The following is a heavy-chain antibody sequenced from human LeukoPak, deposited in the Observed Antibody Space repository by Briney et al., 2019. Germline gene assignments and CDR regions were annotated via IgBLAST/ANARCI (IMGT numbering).Heavy chain of an antibody. Sequence: GASVKVSCKASGYSLTSYFMHWVRQAPGQGLEWVGVINPSGDGTSYTQKFQGRVTMTRDMSTSTVFMELTSLRSEDTAVYFCAREPPATGYYDYWGQGTLVIVSS. CDR3: AREPPATGYYDY. V-gene: IGHV1-46*01. D-gene: IGHD3-9*01. CDR1: GYSLTSYF. J-gene: IGHJ4*02. CDR2: INPSGDGT.